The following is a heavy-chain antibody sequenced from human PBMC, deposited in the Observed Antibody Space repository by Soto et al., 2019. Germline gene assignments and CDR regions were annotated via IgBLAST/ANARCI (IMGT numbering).Heavy chain of an antibody. Sequence: GAAVKVSCKASGGTFSSYAISWVRQAPGQGLEWMGGIIPIFGTANYAQKFQGRVTITADESTSTAYMELSSLRSEDTAVYYCARMKQVYGDSGGYNWFDPWGQGTLVTVSS. CDR1: GGTFSSYA. J-gene: IGHJ5*02. D-gene: IGHD4-17*01. CDR3: ARMKQVYGDSGGYNWFDP. V-gene: IGHV1-69*13. CDR2: IIPIFGTA.